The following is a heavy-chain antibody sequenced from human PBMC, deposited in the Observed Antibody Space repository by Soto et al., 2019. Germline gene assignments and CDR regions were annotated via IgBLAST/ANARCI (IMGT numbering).Heavy chain of an antibody. V-gene: IGHV4-59*01. J-gene: IGHJ4*02. Sequence: SETLSLTCTVSGGSISSYYWSWIRQPPGKGLEWIGYIYYSGSTNYNPSLKSRVTISVGTSKNQFSLKLSSVTAADTAVYYCARVADTKDYDFWSGYYTYFDYWGQGTLVTVSS. CDR2: IYYSGST. CDR3: ARVADTKDYDFWSGYYTYFDY. CDR1: GGSISSYY. D-gene: IGHD3-3*01.